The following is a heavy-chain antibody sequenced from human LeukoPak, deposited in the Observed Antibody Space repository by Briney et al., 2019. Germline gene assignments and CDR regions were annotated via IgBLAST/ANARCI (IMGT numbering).Heavy chain of an antibody. Sequence: SETLSLTCTVSGGSISSYYWSWIRQPPGKGLEWIGYIFTSGSTNYNPSLKSRVTISVDTSKNQFSLKLSSVTAADTAVYYCARRSGSYVDWGQGTLVTVSS. V-gene: IGHV4-4*09. D-gene: IGHD3-10*01. CDR2: IFTSGST. J-gene: IGHJ4*02. CDR1: GGSISSYY. CDR3: ARRSGSYVD.